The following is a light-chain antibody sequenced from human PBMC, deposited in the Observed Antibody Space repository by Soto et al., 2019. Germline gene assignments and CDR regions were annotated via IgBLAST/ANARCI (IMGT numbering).Light chain of an antibody. Sequence: QSALTQPASVSGSPGQSITTSCTGTSSDVGGYNYVSWYQQHPGKAPKLMIYEVSNRPSGVSNRFSGSKSGNTASLTISGLQAEDEADYYCSSYTSSSPYVFGTG. V-gene: IGLV2-14*01. CDR3: SSYTSSSPYV. CDR2: EVS. J-gene: IGLJ1*01. CDR1: SSDVGGYNY.